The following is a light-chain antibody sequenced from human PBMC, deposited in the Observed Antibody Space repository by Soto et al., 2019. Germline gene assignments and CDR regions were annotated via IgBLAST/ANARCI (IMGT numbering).Light chain of an antibody. CDR3: QTWGTGMGV. Sequence: QTVVTQSPSASASLGASVKLTCTLSSGHSSYAIAWHQQQPEKGPRYLMKLNSDGSHSKGDGIPDRFSGSSSGAERYLTISSRQSEDEADYYCQTWGTGMGVFGGGTKLTVL. J-gene: IGLJ3*02. CDR2: LNSDGSH. V-gene: IGLV4-69*01. CDR1: SGHSSYA.